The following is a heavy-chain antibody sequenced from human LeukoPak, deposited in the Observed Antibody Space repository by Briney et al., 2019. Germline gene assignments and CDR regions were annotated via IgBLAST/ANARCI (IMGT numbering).Heavy chain of an antibody. CDR1: GGSISSGDYC. D-gene: IGHD3-22*01. CDR3: ARSPENYYDSSGAFDY. J-gene: IGHJ4*02. Sequence: PSQTLSLTCTVSGGSISSGDYCWSWIRQPPGKGLEWIGYIYYSGSTYYNPSLKSRVTISVDTSKNQFSLKLSSVTAADTAVYYCARSPENYYDSSGAFDYWGQGTLVTVSS. CDR2: IYYSGST. V-gene: IGHV4-30-4*01.